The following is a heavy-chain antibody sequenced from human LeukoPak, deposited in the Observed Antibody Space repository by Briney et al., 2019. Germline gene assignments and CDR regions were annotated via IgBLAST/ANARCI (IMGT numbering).Heavy chain of an antibody. D-gene: IGHD5-18*01. CDR3: ARGIVDTAMAPEGWFDP. CDR1: GGTFSSYA. J-gene: IGHJ5*02. Sequence: GASVKVSCKASGGTFSSYAISWVRQAPGQGLEWMGGIIPIFGTANYAQKFQGRVTITADESTSTAYMELSSLRSEDTAVYYCARGIVDTAMAPEGWFDPWGQGTLVTVSS. CDR2: IIPIFGTA. V-gene: IGHV1-69*13.